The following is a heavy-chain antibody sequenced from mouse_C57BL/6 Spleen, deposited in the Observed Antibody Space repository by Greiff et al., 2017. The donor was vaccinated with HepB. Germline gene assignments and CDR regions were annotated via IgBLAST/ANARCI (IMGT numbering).Heavy chain of an antibody. CDR1: GYAFSSSW. D-gene: IGHD1-1*01. CDR3: ASSTVAYFDV. Sequence: QVQLKQSGPELVKPGASVKISCKASGYAFSSSWMNWVKQRPGKGLEWIGRIYPGDGDTNYNGKFKGKATLTADKSSSTAYMQLSSLTSEDSAVYFCASSTVAYFDVWGTGTTVTVSS. V-gene: IGHV1-82*01. CDR2: IYPGDGDT. J-gene: IGHJ1*03.